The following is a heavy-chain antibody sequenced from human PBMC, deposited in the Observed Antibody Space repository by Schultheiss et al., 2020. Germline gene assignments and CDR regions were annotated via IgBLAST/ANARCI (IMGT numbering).Heavy chain of an antibody. Sequence: GGSLRLSCAASGFTFSSYEMNWVRQAPGKGLEWVSYISSSGSTIYYADSVKGRFTISRDNAKNPLYLQMNSLRAEDTAVYYCARDNYDFWSGSTNWFDPWGQGTLVTGSS. CDR2: ISSSGSTI. V-gene: IGHV3-48*03. D-gene: IGHD3-3*01. CDR3: ARDNYDFWSGSTNWFDP. CDR1: GFTFSSYE. J-gene: IGHJ5*02.